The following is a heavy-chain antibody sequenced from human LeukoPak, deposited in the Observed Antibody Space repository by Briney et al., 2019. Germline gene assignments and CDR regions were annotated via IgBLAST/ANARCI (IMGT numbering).Heavy chain of an antibody. J-gene: IGHJ4*02. D-gene: IGHD4-17*01. CDR1: GYTFTGYY. V-gene: IGHV1-2*02. CDR2: INPNTGGT. CDR3: ARRSTVSPGIDY. Sequence: ASVKVCCKASGYTFTGYYIQWMRQAPGQGLEWMGWINPNTGGTTYAQKFQGRVTMTRDTSISTAYMELSRLRFDDTAVYYCARRSTVSPGIDYWGQGTLVTVSS.